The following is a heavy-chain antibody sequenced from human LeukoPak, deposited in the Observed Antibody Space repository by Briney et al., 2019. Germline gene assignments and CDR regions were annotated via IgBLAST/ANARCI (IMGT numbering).Heavy chain of an antibody. CDR1: GFTFSDYY. CDR2: VSSSGSTI. J-gene: IGHJ4*02. D-gene: IGHD5-18*01. V-gene: IGHV3-11*01. CDR3: ARAVDTAMVTSHYFDY. Sequence: GGSLRLSCAASGFTFSDYYMSWIRQAPGKGLEWVSYVSSSGSTIYYADSVKGRLTISRDNAKNSLYLQMNSLRAEDTAVYYCARAVDTAMVTSHYFDYWGQGTLVTVSS.